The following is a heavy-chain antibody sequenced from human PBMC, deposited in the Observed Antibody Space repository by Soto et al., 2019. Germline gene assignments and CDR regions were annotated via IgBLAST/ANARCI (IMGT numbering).Heavy chain of an antibody. J-gene: IGHJ4*02. CDR2: IYYSGST. D-gene: IGHD2-21*02. CDR3: ARGPYGGNSNYFDY. CDR1: GGSISSGGYY. V-gene: IGHV4-31*03. Sequence: SETLSLTCTVSGGSISSGGYYWSWIRQHPGKGLEWIGYIYYSGSTYYNPSLKSRVTISVDTSKNQFSLKLSSVTAADTAVYYCARGPYGGNSNYFDYWGQGTLVTVSS.